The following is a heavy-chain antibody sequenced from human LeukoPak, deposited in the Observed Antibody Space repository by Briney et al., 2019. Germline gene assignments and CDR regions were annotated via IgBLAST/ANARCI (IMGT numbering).Heavy chain of an antibody. J-gene: IGHJ4*02. CDR3: AKEGRSLQTY. D-gene: IGHD5-24*01. V-gene: IGHV3-7*03. Sequence: GGSLRLSCAASGFMFTSNWMSWVRLAPGKGLEWVANIKEDGTETYYVDSVKGRFTISRDNAKNSLYLQMNSLRVEDTAVYYCAKEGRSLQTYWGQGTLVTVSS. CDR2: IKEDGTET. CDR1: GFMFTSNW.